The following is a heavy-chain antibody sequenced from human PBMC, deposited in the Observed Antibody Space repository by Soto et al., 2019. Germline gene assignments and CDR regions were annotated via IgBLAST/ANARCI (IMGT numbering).Heavy chain of an antibody. Sequence: VGSLRLSCAASGFTFSSYAMSWVRQAPGKGLEWVSAISGSGGSTYYADSVKGRFTISRDNSKNTLYLQMNSLRAEDTAVYYCAKGLYYDFWSGSSPKLYGMDVWGQGTTVTVSS. CDR1: GFTFSSYA. V-gene: IGHV3-23*01. J-gene: IGHJ6*02. CDR2: ISGSGGST. D-gene: IGHD3-3*01. CDR3: AKGLYYDFWSGSSPKLYGMDV.